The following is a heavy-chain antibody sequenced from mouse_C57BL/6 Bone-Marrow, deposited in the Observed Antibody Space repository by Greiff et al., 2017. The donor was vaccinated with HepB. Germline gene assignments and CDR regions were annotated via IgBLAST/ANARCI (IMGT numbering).Heavy chain of an antibody. Sequence: VKLVESGPGLVAPSQSLSITCTVSGFSLTSYGVHWVRQPPGKGLEWLVVIWSDGSTTYNSALKSRLSISKDNSKSQVFLKMNSLQTDDTAMYYCARHTLYGPYAMDYWGQGTSVTVSS. D-gene: IGHD1-1*01. J-gene: IGHJ4*01. CDR2: IWSDGST. CDR3: ARHTLYGPYAMDY. CDR1: GFSLTSYG. V-gene: IGHV2-6-1*01.